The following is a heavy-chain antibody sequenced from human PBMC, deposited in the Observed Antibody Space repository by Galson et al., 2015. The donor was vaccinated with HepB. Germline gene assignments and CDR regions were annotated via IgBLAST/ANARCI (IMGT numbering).Heavy chain of an antibody. Sequence: SLRLSCAASQFTFSSHSVHWVRQAPGKGLEWLAVISYDGGTKYYADSVKGRCTVSRDNSKDTLYLQISSLRPEDTAIYYCARDKGGSSGWYLYFQHWGQGTLVTVSS. CDR3: ARDKGGSSGWYLYFQH. J-gene: IGHJ1*01. CDR1: QFTFSSHS. V-gene: IGHV3-30-3*01. D-gene: IGHD6-19*01. CDR2: ISYDGGTK.